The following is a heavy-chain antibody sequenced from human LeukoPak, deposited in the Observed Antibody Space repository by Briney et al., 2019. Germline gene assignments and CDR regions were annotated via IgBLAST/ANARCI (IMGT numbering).Heavy chain of an antibody. CDR3: ARGKFCSGGSCYQNLNWFDP. V-gene: IGHV1-2*06. CDR2: INPNSGGA. J-gene: IGHJ5*02. D-gene: IGHD2-15*01. Sequence: GASVKVSCKASGDTFTGYYMHWVRQAPGQGLEWMGRINPNSGGANYAQKFQGRVTMTRDTSISTAYMELSGLRSDDTAVYYCARGKFCSGGSCYQNLNWFDPWGQGTLVTVSS. CDR1: GDTFTGYY.